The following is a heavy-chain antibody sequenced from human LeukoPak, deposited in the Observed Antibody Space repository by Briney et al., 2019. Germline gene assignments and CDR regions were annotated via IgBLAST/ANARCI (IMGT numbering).Heavy chain of an antibody. V-gene: IGHV3-21*01. J-gene: IGHJ4*02. CDR3: ARAALEWLSLDY. CDR2: ISSSSSYI. CDR1: GFAFSSYS. Sequence: GGSLRLSCAASGFAFSSYSMNWVRQAPGKGLEWVSSISSSSSYIYYADSVKGRFTISRDNAKNSLYLQMNSLRAEDTAVYYCARAALEWLSLDYWGQGTLVTVSS. D-gene: IGHD3-3*01.